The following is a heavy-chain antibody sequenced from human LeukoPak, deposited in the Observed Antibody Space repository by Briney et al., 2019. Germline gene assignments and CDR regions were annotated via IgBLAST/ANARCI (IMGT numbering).Heavy chain of an antibody. J-gene: IGHJ4*02. Sequence: PSETLSLTCAVYGGSFSGYYWSWIRQPPGKGLEWIGEINHSGSTNYNPSLKSRVTISVDTSKNQFSLKLSSVTAADTAVYYCARYSIAVAGSVDYWGQGTLVTVSS. CDR1: GGSFSGYY. V-gene: IGHV4-34*01. CDR3: ARYSIAVAGSVDY. CDR2: INHSGST. D-gene: IGHD6-19*01.